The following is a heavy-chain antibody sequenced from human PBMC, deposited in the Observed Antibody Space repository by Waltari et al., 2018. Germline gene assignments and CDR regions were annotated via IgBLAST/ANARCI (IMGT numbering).Heavy chain of an antibody. CDR2: IWNDGSTK. Sequence: QEQFVQSGGGVVQPGGSLRLSCVGSESDFRFYGMYWVRQAPGKGLEYMAVIWNDGSTKYYADSVKGRFTISRDNSMNILYLQMNSLRVDDTAMYYCARLAGGECTPTTCYGDYFDPWGQGTLVTVS. D-gene: IGHD3-10*01. V-gene: IGHV3-33*01. J-gene: IGHJ5*02. CDR1: ESDFRFYG. CDR3: ARLAGGECTPTTCYGDYFDP.